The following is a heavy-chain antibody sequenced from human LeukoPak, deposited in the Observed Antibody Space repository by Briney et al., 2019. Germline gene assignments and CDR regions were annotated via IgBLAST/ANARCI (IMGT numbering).Heavy chain of an antibody. D-gene: IGHD3-16*01. CDR3: AKDGALYPFFFDS. Sequence: HTGGSLRLSCAASGFTFSSYAMTWVRQAPGKGLEWVSAISGSGGHTYYADSVKGRFTISRDNSKNTLYLQMDTLRGEDTAIYYCAKDGALYPFFFDSWGQGTLVTVSS. CDR1: GFTFSSYA. V-gene: IGHV3-23*01. J-gene: IGHJ4*02. CDR2: ISGSGGHT.